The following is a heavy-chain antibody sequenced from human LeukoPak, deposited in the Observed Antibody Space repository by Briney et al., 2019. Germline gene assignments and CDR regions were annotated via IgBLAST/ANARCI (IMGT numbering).Heavy chain of an antibody. Sequence: GGSLRLSCAASGFTFSNYGMHWVRQAPGEGLEWVAFTRYDGSNKYYADSVKGRFTISRDNSKNTLSLQMNSLRAEDTAVYYCAKDRDAGNPYYFDYWGQGTLVTVSS. D-gene: IGHD4-23*01. V-gene: IGHV3-30*02. CDR1: GFTFSNYG. J-gene: IGHJ4*02. CDR2: TRYDGSNK. CDR3: AKDRDAGNPYYFDY.